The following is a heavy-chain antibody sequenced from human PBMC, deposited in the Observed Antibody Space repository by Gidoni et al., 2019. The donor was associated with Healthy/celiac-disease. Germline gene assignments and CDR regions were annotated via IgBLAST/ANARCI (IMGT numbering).Heavy chain of an antibody. CDR3: AKDREGAVAGLDYGMAV. Sequence: EVQLLESRGCLVQTGGSLRLSCATYGFTCRRHALSWVGPAPGRVLEWVSAIVGCVGSTYSADSVKVLFTCSRDNSKNTLYLQMNSLRAEDTAVYSCAKDREGAVAGLDYGMAVWGQGPTVTVSS. CDR2: IVGCVGST. V-gene: IGHV3-23*01. D-gene: IGHD6-19*01. J-gene: IGHJ6*02. CDR1: GFTCRRHA.